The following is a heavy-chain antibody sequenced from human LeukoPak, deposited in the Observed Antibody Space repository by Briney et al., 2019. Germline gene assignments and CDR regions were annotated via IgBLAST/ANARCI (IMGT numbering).Heavy chain of an antibody. CDR2: IYTGGST. Sequence: SQTLSLTCTVAGGSISSGSYCWSWIRQPAGKGLEWIGRIYTGGSTNYNPSLKSRVTISIDTSKNQFSLTLTSVTAADTAVYYCARETGDQPGRFDPWGQGTLVNVSS. CDR3: ARETGDQPGRFDP. CDR1: GGSISSGSYC. V-gene: IGHV4-61*02. J-gene: IGHJ5*02. D-gene: IGHD2-21*02.